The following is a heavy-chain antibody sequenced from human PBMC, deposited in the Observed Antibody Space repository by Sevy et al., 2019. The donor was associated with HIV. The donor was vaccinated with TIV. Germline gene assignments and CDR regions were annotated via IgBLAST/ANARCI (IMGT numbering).Heavy chain of an antibody. CDR3: ARNLSPSGAFDI. CDR1: GLTFSNYV. V-gene: IGHV3-23*01. Sequence: GGSLRLSCAASGLTFSNYVMSWVRQAPGKGLEWLSVISGSSGTTYAAESVKGRVTMSRDNSKNTPYLHLSSLRAEDTAVYYCARNLSPSGAFDIWGQGTRVTVSS. CDR2: ISGSSGTT. J-gene: IGHJ3*02. D-gene: IGHD6-25*01.